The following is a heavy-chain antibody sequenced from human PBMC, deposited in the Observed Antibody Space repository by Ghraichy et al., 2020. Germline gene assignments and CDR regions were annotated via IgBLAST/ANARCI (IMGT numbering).Heavy chain of an antibody. V-gene: IGHV3-23*01. Sequence: GESLNISCAASGFSFSSYAMSWVRQAPGKGLEWVSTFGGSGTSTYYADSVKGRFTISRDNSKNTLYLQMNSLRAEDTAIYYCAREPGQWLLTSPFDYWGQGTLVTVSS. CDR2: FGGSGTST. CDR1: GFSFSSYA. CDR3: AREPGQWLLTSPFDY. J-gene: IGHJ4*02. D-gene: IGHD3-22*01.